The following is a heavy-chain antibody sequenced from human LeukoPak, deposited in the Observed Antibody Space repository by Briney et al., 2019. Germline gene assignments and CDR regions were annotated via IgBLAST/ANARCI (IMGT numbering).Heavy chain of an antibody. J-gene: IGHJ4*02. CDR3: ARHLPHPVIHFDY. V-gene: IGHV4-39*01. D-gene: IGHD2-21*01. Sequence: SETLSLTCTVSGGSLISSNYYWGWIRQPPGKGLEWIGSINYSGSTCFNPSLKSRVTISVDTSKKQFSLKLSSVTAADTAVYYCARHLPHPVIHFDYWGQGTLVSVSS. CDR2: INYSGST. CDR1: GGSLISSNYY.